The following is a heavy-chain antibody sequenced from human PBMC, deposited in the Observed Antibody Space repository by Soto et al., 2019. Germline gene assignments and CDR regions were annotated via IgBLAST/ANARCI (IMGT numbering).Heavy chain of an antibody. CDR3: ARSEGQDYYDFWSGYLGWFDP. D-gene: IGHD3-3*01. Sequence: ASVKVSCKASGYTFTSYDINWVRQATGQGLEWMGWMNPNSGNTGYAQKFQGRVTMTRNTSISTAYMELSSLRSEDTAVYYCARSEGQDYYDFWSGYLGWFDPWGQGTLVTVSS. V-gene: IGHV1-8*01. CDR2: MNPNSGNT. CDR1: GYTFTSYD. J-gene: IGHJ5*02.